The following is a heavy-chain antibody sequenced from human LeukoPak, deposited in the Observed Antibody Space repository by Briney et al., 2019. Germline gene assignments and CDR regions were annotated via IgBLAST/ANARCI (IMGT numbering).Heavy chain of an antibody. CDR1: GGTFSSYA. CDR2: IIPIFGTA. D-gene: IGHD3-22*01. J-gene: IGHJ4*02. CDR3: ARIYYDSSGYSPYDY. Sequence: SVKVSCKASGGTFSSYAISWVRQAPGQGLEWMGGIIPIFGTANYAQKFQGRVTITADESTSTAYMELSSLRSEDTAVYYCARIYYDSSGYSPYDYWGQGTLVTVSS. V-gene: IGHV1-69*13.